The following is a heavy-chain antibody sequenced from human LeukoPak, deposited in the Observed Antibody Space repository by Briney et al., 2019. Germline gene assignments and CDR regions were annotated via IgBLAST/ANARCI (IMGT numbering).Heavy chain of an antibody. Sequence: GASVKVSCKASGYTFTSYDINWVRQATGQGLEWMGWMNPNSGNTGYAQKFQGRVTMTRNTSISTAYMELSSLRSEDTAVYYCARAAVQGYCSGGSCHREYNWFDPWGQGTLVTVSS. V-gene: IGHV1-8*01. CDR1: GYTFTSYD. J-gene: IGHJ5*02. CDR2: MNPNSGNT. D-gene: IGHD2-15*01. CDR3: ARAAVQGYCSGGSCHREYNWFDP.